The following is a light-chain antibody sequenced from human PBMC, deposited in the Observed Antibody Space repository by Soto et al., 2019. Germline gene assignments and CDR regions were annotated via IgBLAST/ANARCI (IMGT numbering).Light chain of an antibody. Sequence: ESVLPQSPGTLSLSPGERATLSCRASQSVSNNYLAWYQQKPGQAPRLLIYGASNRATGIPERFSGSGSGTDLTLTIGRLGPDGVAVYYCLQYGSSGTFAQGTKVEIK. CDR3: LQYGSSGT. CDR2: GAS. CDR1: QSVSNNY. V-gene: IGKV3-20*01. J-gene: IGKJ1*01.